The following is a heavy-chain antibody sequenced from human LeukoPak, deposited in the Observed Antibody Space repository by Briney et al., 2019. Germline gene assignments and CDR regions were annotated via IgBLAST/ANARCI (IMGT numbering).Heavy chain of an antibody. D-gene: IGHD3-22*01. CDR3: SRASYYYDTTGLGAVDI. CDR1: GFTFSSYA. J-gene: IGHJ3*02. V-gene: IGHV3-30*04. Sequence: PGRSLRLSCAASGFTFSSYAMHWVRQAPGKGLEWVAVISYDGSNKYYADSVKGRFTISRDNSKNTLYLQMNSLRAEDTALYYCSRASYYYDTTGLGAVDIWGQGTMVTVSS. CDR2: ISYDGSNK.